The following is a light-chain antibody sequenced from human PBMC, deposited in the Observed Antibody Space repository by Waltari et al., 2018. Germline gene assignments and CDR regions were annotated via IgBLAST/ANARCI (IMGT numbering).Light chain of an antibody. CDR1: SSDVGVYNY. V-gene: IGLV2-11*02. J-gene: IGLJ3*02. Sequence: QSALTQPRSGSGAPGQSVTISCPGTSSDVGVYNYFSWYQQHPGKAPKLMIYDVSKRPSGVPDRFSGSKSGNTASLTISGLQAEDEADYYCCSYAGSYTWVFGGGTKLTVL. CDR2: DVS. CDR3: CSYAGSYTWV.